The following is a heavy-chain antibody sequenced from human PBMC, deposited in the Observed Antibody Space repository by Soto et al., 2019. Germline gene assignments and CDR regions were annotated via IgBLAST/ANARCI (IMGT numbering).Heavy chain of an antibody. CDR3: VRVLDY. CDR1: GGSISSGGYS. V-gene: IGHV4-30-2*01. J-gene: IGHJ4*02. Sequence: QLQLQESGSGLVKPSQTLSLTCAVSGGSISSGGYSWSWIRQPPGKGLDWIGYIYQSGSTYYNPSLKSRVTISVDRSKTQLGLKLSSVTAAVTDVYYCVRVLDYWGQGTLVTVSS. CDR2: IYQSGST.